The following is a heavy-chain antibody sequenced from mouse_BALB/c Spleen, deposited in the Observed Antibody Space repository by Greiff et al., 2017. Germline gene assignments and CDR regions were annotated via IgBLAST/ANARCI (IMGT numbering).Heavy chain of an antibody. CDR2: ISSGSSTI. CDR3: ASSAY. J-gene: IGHJ3*01. CDR1: GFTFSSFG. V-gene: IGHV5-17*02. Sequence: EVKLVESGGGLVQPGGSRKLSCAASGFTFSSFGMHWVRQAPEKGLEWVAYISSGSSTIYYADTVKGRFTISRDNPKNTLFLQMTSLRSEDTAMYYCASSAYWGQGTLVTVSA.